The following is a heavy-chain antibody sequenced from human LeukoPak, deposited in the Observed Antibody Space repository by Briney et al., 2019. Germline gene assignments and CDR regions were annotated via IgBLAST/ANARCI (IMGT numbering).Heavy chain of an antibody. V-gene: IGHV3-11*01. D-gene: IGHD3-10*01. CDR1: GFTFSDYY. J-gene: IGHJ4*02. CDR3: AKVRGSGSYYPYFDY. CDR2: ISSSGSTI. Sequence: GGSLRLSCAASGFTFSDYYMSWIRQAPGKGLEWVSYISSSGSTIYYADSVKGRFTISRDNSKNTLYLQMNSLRAEDTAVYYCAKVRGSGSYYPYFDYWGQGTLVTVSS.